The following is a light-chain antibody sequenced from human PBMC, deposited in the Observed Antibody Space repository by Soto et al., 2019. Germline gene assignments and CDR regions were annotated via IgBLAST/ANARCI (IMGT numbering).Light chain of an antibody. J-gene: IGKJ1*01. CDR1: QSISRS. CDR2: DAS. Sequence: EIVLTQSPAILSVSPGERATLSCRASQSISRSLAWYQQKPGQAPRLLISDASTRATGIPARFSGSGSGTEFTLTISSLQSEDFALYYSHQYNSWRPGTIGQGTKVDIK. CDR3: HQYNSWRPGT. V-gene: IGKV3-15*01.